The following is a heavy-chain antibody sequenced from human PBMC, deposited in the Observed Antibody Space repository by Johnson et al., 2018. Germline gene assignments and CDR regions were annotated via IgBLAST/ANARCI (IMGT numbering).Heavy chain of an antibody. CDR2: VGATGRTT. D-gene: IGHD3-3*01. CDR3: AQGGFWIGHWGNWFDS. J-gene: IGHJ5*01. Sequence: AASGFTFDDYVMAWVRQSPGKGLEWVSAVGATGRTTSYADSVKGRFIISRDNSTNTGFMEMKRLRVEDTGIYYCAQGGFWIGHWGNWFDSCGQGPLVSVSS. V-gene: IGHV3-23*01. CDR1: GFTFDDYV.